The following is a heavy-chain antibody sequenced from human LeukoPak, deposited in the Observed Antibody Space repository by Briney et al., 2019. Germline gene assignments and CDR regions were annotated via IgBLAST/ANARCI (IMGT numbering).Heavy chain of an antibody. CDR3: ATYRQVLLPFES. Sequence: HPGGSLRLSCAASGFTFNNYAMSWVRQAPGKGLEWVSAISGSGGSTYYADSVKGRFTISRDISKSTLSLQMNSLRAEDTAIYYCATYRQVLLPFESWGQGTLVTVSS. J-gene: IGHJ4*02. V-gene: IGHV3-23*01. CDR1: GFTFNNYA. D-gene: IGHD2-8*02. CDR2: ISGSGGST.